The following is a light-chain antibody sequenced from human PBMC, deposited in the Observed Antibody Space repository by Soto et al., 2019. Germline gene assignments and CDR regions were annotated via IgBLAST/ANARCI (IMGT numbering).Light chain of an antibody. V-gene: IGKV3-20*01. Sequence: EIVLTQSPGTQSLSPGERATLSCRASQTLSSNFLAWYQQKPGQAPRLLIYDASSRVTGIPDRFSGSASGTDFTLIINRLEPEDFAVYYCQHYGNSPLTFGGGTKVEIK. CDR1: QTLSSNF. CDR3: QHYGNSPLT. J-gene: IGKJ4*01. CDR2: DAS.